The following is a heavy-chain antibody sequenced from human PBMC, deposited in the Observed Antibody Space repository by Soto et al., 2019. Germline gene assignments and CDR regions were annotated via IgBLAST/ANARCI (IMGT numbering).Heavy chain of an antibody. J-gene: IGHJ4*02. CDR1: GFTFSNYW. CDR2: ISNNGINT. V-gene: IGHV3-30-3*01. Sequence: PGGSLRLSCAASGFTFSNYWMYWVRQAPGKGLEWVAGISNNGINTHYADSVKGRFTISRDNSKNTLYVQMNSLGAEDTAVYYCAREWSISVAAPGYWGQGTLVTVSS. D-gene: IGHD6-19*01. CDR3: AREWSISVAAPGY.